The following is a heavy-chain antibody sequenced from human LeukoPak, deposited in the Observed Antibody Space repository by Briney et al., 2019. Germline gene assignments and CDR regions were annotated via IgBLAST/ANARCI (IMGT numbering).Heavy chain of an antibody. Sequence: GASVKVSCKASGYTFTSYGISWVRQAPGQGLEWMGWISAYNGNTNYAQKLQGRVTMTTDTSTSTAYMELRSLRSDDTAVYYCARDVPRVAYYYDSSGYSFDYWGQGTLVTVSS. CDR3: ARDVPRVAYYYDSSGYSFDY. CDR1: GYTFTSYG. CDR2: ISAYNGNT. V-gene: IGHV1-18*01. D-gene: IGHD3-22*01. J-gene: IGHJ4*02.